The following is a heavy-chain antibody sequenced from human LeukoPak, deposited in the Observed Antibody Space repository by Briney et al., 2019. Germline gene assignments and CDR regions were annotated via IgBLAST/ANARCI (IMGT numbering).Heavy chain of an antibody. D-gene: IGHD2-2*01. J-gene: IGHJ6*04. CDR2: INPNSGRT. Sequence: ASVKVSCKASGYTFTGYYMHWVRQAPGQGLEWMGWINPNSGRTNYAQKFQGRVTMTRDTSISTAYMELSRLRSDDTAVYYCASGTTGSGYCSSTSCSDVWGKGTTVTVSS. V-gene: IGHV1-2*02. CDR1: GYTFTGYY. CDR3: ASGTTGSGYCSSTSCSDV.